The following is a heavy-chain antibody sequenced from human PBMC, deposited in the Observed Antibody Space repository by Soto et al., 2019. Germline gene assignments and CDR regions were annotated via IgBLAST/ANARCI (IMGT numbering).Heavy chain of an antibody. CDR2: IDYSGTA. V-gene: IGHV4-39*01. CDR1: YGSISVSNVF. Sequence: SEIRSLACTVSYGSISVSNVFWGWVRQPPGKGLEWIGNIDYSGTAYFKPSLGTRVTFPVDTSKNQFSLTLYSVTAADTAVYYCARTTGRHLDFWGQG. D-gene: IGHD4-4*01. J-gene: IGHJ4*02. CDR3: ARTTGRHLDF.